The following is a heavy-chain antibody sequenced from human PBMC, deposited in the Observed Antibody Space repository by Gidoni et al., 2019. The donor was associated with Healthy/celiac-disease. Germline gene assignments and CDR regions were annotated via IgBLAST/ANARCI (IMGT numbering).Heavy chain of an antibody. V-gene: IGHV4-59*01. J-gene: IGHJ4*02. D-gene: IGHD3-10*01. CDR1: GGSISRYY. Sequence: QVQLQESGPGLVKPSETLSLTCTVSGGSISRYYWSWIRQPPGKGLEWIGYIYYSGSTNSHPSLKSRVTISVDTSKNQFSLKLSSVTAADTAVYYCAREGAGRRITMVRGVILGGFDYWGQGTLVTVSS. CDR3: AREGAGRRITMVRGVILGGFDY. CDR2: IYYSGST.